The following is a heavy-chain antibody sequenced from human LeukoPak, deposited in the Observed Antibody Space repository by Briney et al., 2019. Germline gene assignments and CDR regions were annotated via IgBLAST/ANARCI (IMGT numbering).Heavy chain of an antibody. D-gene: IGHD2-15*01. CDR3: ATHYEGMVVAATRWSEYGAFDI. Sequence: ASVKVSCKASGGTFSSYAISWVRQAPGQGLEWMGGIIPIFGTANYAQKFQGRVTITADESTSTAYVELSSLRSEDTAVYYCATHYEGMVVAATRWSEYGAFDIWGQGTMVTVSS. CDR1: GGTFSSYA. J-gene: IGHJ3*02. V-gene: IGHV1-69*13. CDR2: IIPIFGTA.